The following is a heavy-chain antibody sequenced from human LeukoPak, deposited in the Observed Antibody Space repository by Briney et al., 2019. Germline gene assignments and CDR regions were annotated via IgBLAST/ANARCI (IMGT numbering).Heavy chain of an antibody. D-gene: IGHD2-21*02. V-gene: IGHV3-21*01. CDR3: ARGLAYCGGDCSDY. CDR2: ISSSSSYI. Sequence: PGGSLRLSCAASGFTFSSYSMNWVRQAPGKGLEWVSSISSSSSYIYYADSVKGRFTISRDNAKNSLYLQMNSLRAEDTAVYYCARGLAYCGGDCSDYWGQGTLVTVSS. J-gene: IGHJ4*02. CDR1: GFTFSSYS.